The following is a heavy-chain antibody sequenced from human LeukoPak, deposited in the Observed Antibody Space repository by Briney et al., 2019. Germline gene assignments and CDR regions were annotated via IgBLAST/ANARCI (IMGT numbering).Heavy chain of an antibody. CDR2: IYSGGST. Sequence: GGSLRLSCAASGFTVSSNYMSWVRQAPGKVLEWVSVIYSGGSTYYADSVKGRFTISRDNSKNTLYLQMNSLRAEDTAVYYCAKDRAPAAGDDAFDIWGQGTMVTVSS. J-gene: IGHJ3*02. CDR1: GFTVSSNY. V-gene: IGHV3-53*01. D-gene: IGHD2-2*01. CDR3: AKDRAPAAGDDAFDI.